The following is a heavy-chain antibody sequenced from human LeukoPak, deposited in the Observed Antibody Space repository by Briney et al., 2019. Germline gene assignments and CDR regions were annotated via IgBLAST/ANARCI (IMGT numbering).Heavy chain of an antibody. D-gene: IGHD3-9*01. CDR1: GASISSFY. CDR3: ARGDFDWLVAFDY. CDR2: ISNSGRT. V-gene: IGHV4-59*01. J-gene: IGHJ4*02. Sequence: SETLSLTCRVSGASISSFYWSWIRESPGKGLEWLGYISNSGRTIYNPSLRSRVAISGDTSKNQLSLNLASVTAADSAVYYCARGDFDWLVAFDYWGQGTLVAVSA.